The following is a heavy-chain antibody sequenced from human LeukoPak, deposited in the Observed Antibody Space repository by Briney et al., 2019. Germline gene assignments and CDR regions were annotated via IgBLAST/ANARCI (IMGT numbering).Heavy chain of an antibody. Sequence: SETLSLTCAVSGYSISSGYYWGWIRQSPGKGLEWIGSIYHSGSTYYNPSLKSRVTISVDTSKNQLSLKVSSETAADTAVYYCASRYPFDYWGQGTLVTVSS. CDR2: IYHSGST. CDR3: ASRYPFDY. D-gene: IGHD1-1*01. J-gene: IGHJ4*02. V-gene: IGHV4-38-2*01. CDR1: GYSISSGYY.